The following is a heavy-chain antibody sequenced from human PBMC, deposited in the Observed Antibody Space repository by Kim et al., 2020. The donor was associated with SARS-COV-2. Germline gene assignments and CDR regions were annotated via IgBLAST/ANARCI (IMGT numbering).Heavy chain of an antibody. CDR1: GFTFSDYS. J-gene: IGHJ5*01. CDR3: ARDLTNMAGENWCDS. V-gene: IGHV3-21*01. Sequence: GGSLRLSCVGSGFTFSDYSMNWVRQAPGKGLEWVAAINMNSNYKTYAESVRGRFTISRDDANNSLFLQMDSLRVEDTAVYYCARDLTNMAGENWCDSWG. D-gene: IGHD2-21*01. CDR2: INMNSNYK.